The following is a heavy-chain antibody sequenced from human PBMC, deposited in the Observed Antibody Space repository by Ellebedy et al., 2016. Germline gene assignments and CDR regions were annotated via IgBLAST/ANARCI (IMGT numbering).Heavy chain of an antibody. V-gene: IGHV4-39*01. J-gene: IGHJ6*02. CDR2: IYYSGST. D-gene: IGHD2-15*01. CDR1: GGSISSSSYY. Sequence: SETLSLXXTVSGGSISSSSYYWGWIRQPPGKGLEWIGSIYYSGSTYYNPSLKSRVTISVDTSKNQFSLKLSSVTAADTAVYYCARRRGYCSGGSCYGMDVWGQGTTVTVSS. CDR3: ARRRGYCSGGSCYGMDV.